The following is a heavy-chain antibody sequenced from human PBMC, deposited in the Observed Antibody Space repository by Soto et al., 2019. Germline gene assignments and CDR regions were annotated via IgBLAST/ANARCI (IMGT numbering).Heavy chain of an antibody. Sequence: PGGSLRLSCAVSGFIFKNYWMSWVRQAPGKGLEWVANINQDGSEQYYVDSVKGRFTISRDNAKNSLFLQMNSLRAEDTAVYYCARTPGYSGYDFSRYFDYWGQGILVTVSS. V-gene: IGHV3-7*05. D-gene: IGHD5-12*01. CDR2: INQDGSEQ. CDR3: ARTPGYSGYDFSRYFDY. J-gene: IGHJ4*02. CDR1: GFIFKNYW.